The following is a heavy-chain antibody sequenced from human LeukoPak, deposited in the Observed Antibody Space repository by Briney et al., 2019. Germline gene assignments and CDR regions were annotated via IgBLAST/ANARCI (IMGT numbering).Heavy chain of an antibody. J-gene: IGHJ3*02. V-gene: IGHV4-59*01. Sequence: PSETPSLTCTVSGGSISTYYWTWIRQPPGKGLEWIGYIYYSGSTNYNPSLKSRVTISVDTSKNQFSLKLSSVTAADTAVYYCARSYYGSGSYYAFNIWGQGTMVTVSS. CDR1: GGSISTYY. CDR3: ARSYYGSGSYYAFNI. D-gene: IGHD3-10*01. CDR2: IYYSGST.